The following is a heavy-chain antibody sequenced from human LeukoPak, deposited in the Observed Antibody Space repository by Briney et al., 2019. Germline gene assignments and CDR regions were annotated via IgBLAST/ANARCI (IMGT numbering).Heavy chain of an antibody. CDR2: IKSKTDGGTT. CDR3: TTDRGYDYVWGSYRDCDY. CDR1: GFTFSNAW. V-gene: IGHV3-15*01. Sequence: GGSLRLSCAASGFTFSNAWMSWVRQAPGKGLEWVGRIKSKTDGGTTDYAAPVKGRFTISRDDSKNTLYLQMNSLKTEDTAVYYCTTDRGYDYVWGSYRDCDYWGQGTLVTVSS. J-gene: IGHJ4*02. D-gene: IGHD3-16*02.